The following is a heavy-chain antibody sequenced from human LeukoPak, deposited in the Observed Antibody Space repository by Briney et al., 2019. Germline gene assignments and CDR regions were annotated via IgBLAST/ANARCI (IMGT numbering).Heavy chain of an antibody. CDR1: GGSISSYY. V-gene: IGHV4-59*01. D-gene: IGHD3-10*01. Sequence: SETLSLTGTVSGGSISSYYWSWIRQPPGKGLEWSVYIYYSGSTNYNPSLKSRVTISVDTSKNQLSLKLSSVTAADTAVYYCARAGLHYYGSGSYYGFDYWGQGTLVTVSS. CDR3: ARAGLHYYGSGSYYGFDY. CDR2: IYYSGST. J-gene: IGHJ4*02.